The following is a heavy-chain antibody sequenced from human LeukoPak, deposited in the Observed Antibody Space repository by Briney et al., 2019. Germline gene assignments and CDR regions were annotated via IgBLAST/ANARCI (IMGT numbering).Heavy chain of an antibody. Sequence: GQPLKISSKRPGSRFTSYWIGWVRRMPGKGLEWMGIIYPGDSDTSYSPSFQAQVTISADKSIRTAYLQWSSLKASDTAMYYCARLDSSGYLDAFDIWGQGTMVTVSS. J-gene: IGHJ3*02. CDR3: ARLDSSGYLDAFDI. D-gene: IGHD3-22*01. CDR1: GSRFTSYW. CDR2: IYPGDSDT. V-gene: IGHV5-51*01.